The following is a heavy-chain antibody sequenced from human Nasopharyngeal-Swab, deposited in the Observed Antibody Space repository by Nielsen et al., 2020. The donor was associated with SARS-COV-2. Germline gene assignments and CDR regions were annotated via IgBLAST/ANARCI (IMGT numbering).Heavy chain of an antibody. CDR1: GFTFSSYA. CDR3: AKGASTAPLDY. CDR2: ISGSGFST. Sequence: GESLKISCAASGFTFSSYAMSWVRQAPGKGLEWVSAISGSGFSTYYADSVKGRFTISRDYSKNTLYLQMNSLRAEDTAVYYCAKGASTAPLDYWGQGTLVTVSS. V-gene: IGHV3-23*01. D-gene: IGHD1-26*01. J-gene: IGHJ4*02.